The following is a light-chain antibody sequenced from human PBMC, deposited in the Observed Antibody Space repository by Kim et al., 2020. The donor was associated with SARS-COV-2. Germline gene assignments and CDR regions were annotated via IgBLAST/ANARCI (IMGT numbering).Light chain of an antibody. CDR3: AAWDDSLNGYV. CDR2: SNN. Sequence: ELTQPPSASGTPGQRVTISCSGSSSNIGSYTVNWYQQLPGSAPKLLIYSNNQRPSGVPDRFSGSKSGTSASLAISRLQSEDEADYYCAAWDDSLNGYVFGTGTKVTVL. CDR1: SSNIGSYT. V-gene: IGLV1-44*01. J-gene: IGLJ1*01.